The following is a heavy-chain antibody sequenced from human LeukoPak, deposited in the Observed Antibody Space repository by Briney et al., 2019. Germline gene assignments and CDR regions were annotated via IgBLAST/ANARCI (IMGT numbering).Heavy chain of an antibody. D-gene: IGHD6-13*01. CDR1: GYTFTSYY. V-gene: IGHV1-46*01. CDR2: INPSGGST. Sequence: GASVKVSCKASGYTFTSYYMHWVRQAPGQGLEWMGIINPSGGSTSYAQKFQGRVTMTRDMSTSTVYMELRSLRSEDTAVYYCARVGIAAAGTSDYWGQGTLVTVSS. J-gene: IGHJ4*02. CDR3: ARVGIAAAGTSDY.